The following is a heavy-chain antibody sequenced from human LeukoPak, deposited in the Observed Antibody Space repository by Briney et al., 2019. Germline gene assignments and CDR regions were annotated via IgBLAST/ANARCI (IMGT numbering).Heavy chain of an antibody. J-gene: IGHJ4*02. D-gene: IGHD6-19*01. V-gene: IGHV1-8*01. CDR2: MNPNSGNT. CDR1: GYTFTSYD. CDR3: ARVDSDVAVAGTSAGADY. Sequence: ASVKVSRKASGYTFTSYDINWVRQATGQGLEWMGWMNPNSGNTGYAQKFQGRVTMTRNTSISTAYMELSSLRSEDTAVYYCARVDSDVAVAGTSAGADYWGQGTLVTVSS.